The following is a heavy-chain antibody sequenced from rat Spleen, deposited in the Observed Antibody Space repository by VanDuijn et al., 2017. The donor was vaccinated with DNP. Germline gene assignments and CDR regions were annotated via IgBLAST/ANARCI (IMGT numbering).Heavy chain of an antibody. J-gene: IGHJ4*01. Sequence: EVQLVESGGGLVQPGRSLKLSCAASGFTFSNYGMHWIRQAPTKGLEWVASISPSGGSTYYRDYVKDRFTISRDNAKSTLYLQLDSLRSEDTATYCCATQQLYARDGWGQVTSVTVAS. D-gene: IGHD1-2*01. CDR3: ATQQLYARDG. V-gene: IGHV5-19*01. CDR2: ISPSGGST. CDR1: GFTFSNYG.